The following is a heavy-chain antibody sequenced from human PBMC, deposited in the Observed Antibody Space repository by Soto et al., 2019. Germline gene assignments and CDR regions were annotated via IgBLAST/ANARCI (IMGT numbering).Heavy chain of an antibody. CDR1: GASITTYY. V-gene: IGHV4-59*01. D-gene: IGHD3-10*01. CDR3: ARDWDSSGLFDP. J-gene: IGHJ5*02. Sequence: SETLSLTCSVSGASITTYYWSWIRQPPGKGLEWIGSISYSGSTKYNPSLESRVMISLDTCKNQFSLRLTSVTAADTALYYCARDWDSSGLFDPWDQGALVTVSS. CDR2: ISYSGST.